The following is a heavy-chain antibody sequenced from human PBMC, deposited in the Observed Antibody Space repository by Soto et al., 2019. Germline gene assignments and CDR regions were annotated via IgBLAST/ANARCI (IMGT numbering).Heavy chain of an antibody. V-gene: IGHV3-30-3*02. CDR1: GFTFSNFP. Sequence: PGGSLRLSCAGSGFTFSNFPLHWVRQAPGKGLEWVAVISFDGANKYYADSVKGRFAISRDNSKNTLYLQMNSLRAEDTAVYYCAKDVVVGATTGLGDYYYYYGMDVWGQGTTVTVSS. CDR2: ISFDGANK. J-gene: IGHJ6*02. D-gene: IGHD1-26*01. CDR3: AKDVVVGATTGLGDYYYYYGMDV.